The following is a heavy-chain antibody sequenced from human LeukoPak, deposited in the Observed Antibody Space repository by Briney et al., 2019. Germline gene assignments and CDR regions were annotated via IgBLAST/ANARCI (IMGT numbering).Heavy chain of an antibody. D-gene: IGHD4-17*01. Sequence: SETLSLTCTVSGGSVSTSSSINQWGWIRQSPGQGLEWIGNVFYSGSTFYNPSLKSRVTISVDTSKNQFSLHLRSVTAADTAVYFCTRLDGYADYGRFDYWGQGALVTVSS. CDR1: GGSVSTSSSINQ. CDR3: TRLDGYADYGRFDY. CDR2: VFYSGST. V-gene: IGHV4-39*01. J-gene: IGHJ4*02.